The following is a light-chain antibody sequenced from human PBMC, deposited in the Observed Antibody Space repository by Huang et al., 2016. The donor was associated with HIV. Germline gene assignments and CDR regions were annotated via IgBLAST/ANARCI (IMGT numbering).Light chain of an antibody. CDR3: QQYNNWPPLT. CDR1: QSVGTK. Sequence: EIVMTQAPATLSVSPGERATLSCRASQSVGTKLAWYQHTPGQAPRLLIYDHSTRATGTPARFTGSGSGTEFTLTISSLQSEDFVVYFCQQYNNWPPLTFGGGTKVEIK. V-gene: IGKV3-15*01. J-gene: IGKJ4*01. CDR2: DHS.